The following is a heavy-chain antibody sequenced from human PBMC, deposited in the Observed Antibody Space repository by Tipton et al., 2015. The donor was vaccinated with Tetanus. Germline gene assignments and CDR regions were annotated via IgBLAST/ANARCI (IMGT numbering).Heavy chain of an antibody. CDR1: GYSFTSYW. J-gene: IGHJ2*01. CDR2: IDPSDSYT. CDR3: ARGPRITMIVVVNGIWYFDL. Sequence: VQLVQSGAEVKKPGESLRISCKGSGYSFTSYWISWVRQMPGKGLEWMGRIDPSDSYTNYSPSFLGHVTISADKSISTAYLQWSSLKASDTAMYYCARGPRITMIVVVNGIWYFDLWGRGTLVTVSS. V-gene: IGHV5-10-1*01. D-gene: IGHD3-22*01.